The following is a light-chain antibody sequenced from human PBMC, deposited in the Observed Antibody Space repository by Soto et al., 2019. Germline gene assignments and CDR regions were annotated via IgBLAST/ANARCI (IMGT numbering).Light chain of an antibody. J-gene: IGKJ1*01. CDR3: QQAYTFPWT. Sequence: DVHLTQSPSSLSASVGDRVTTTSRASQTLNNYLNWYQHKPGQAPKFLIFASSSLQSGVPSRFSGSASGTGFTLTIDNLQPEDSATYFCQQAYTFPWTFGQGTKVDIK. CDR2: ASS. V-gene: IGKV1-39*01. CDR1: QTLNNY.